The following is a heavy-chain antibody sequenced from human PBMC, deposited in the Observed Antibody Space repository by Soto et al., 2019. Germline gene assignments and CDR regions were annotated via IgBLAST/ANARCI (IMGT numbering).Heavy chain of an antibody. CDR3: ARATVVVTTSDY. Sequence: QVQLVPSGAEVKKPGASVKVSCKASGYTFTSYAMHWARQSPGQRLEWMGWINAGNGNTKYSQKFQGRVTITRDTSASTAYMVMSRLKSEDPAVYYCARATVVVTTSDYWARGTLVTVSS. D-gene: IGHD2-21*02. CDR2: INAGNGNT. J-gene: IGHJ4*02. CDR1: GYTFTSYA. V-gene: IGHV1-3*01.